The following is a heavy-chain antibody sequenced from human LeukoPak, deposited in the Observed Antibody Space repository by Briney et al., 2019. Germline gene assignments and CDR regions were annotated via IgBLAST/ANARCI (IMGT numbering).Heavy chain of an antibody. V-gene: IGHV3-30*18. J-gene: IGHJ4*01. CDR1: GFTFTNYG. D-gene: IGHD5-12*01. CDR3: AKQMVVATNYFDY. Sequence: GGSLRLSCAASGFTFTNYGIHWVRQAPGKGLEWVPVISYDGSTKYYADSAKGRFTISRDNSKNTLYLQMDSLRAEDTAVYYCAKQMVVATNYFDYWGQGTLVTVSS. CDR2: ISYDGSTK.